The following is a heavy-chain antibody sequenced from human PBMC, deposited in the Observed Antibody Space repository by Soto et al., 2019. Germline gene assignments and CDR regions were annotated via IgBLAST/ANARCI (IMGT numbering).Heavy chain of an antibody. Sequence: SETLSLTCTVSGGSVSSDTYYWSWIRPPSGKGLEWIGYIYYTGNTNYNPSLKSRVIISIDTSKNQFSLQLNSVTAADTAVYYCARFAREENPKVGSWYYFDYWGQGTRVTSPQ. V-gene: IGHV4-61*01. CDR3: ARFAREENPKVGSWYYFDY. J-gene: IGHJ4*02. CDR2: IYYTGNT. D-gene: IGHD6-13*01. CDR1: GGSVSSDTYY.